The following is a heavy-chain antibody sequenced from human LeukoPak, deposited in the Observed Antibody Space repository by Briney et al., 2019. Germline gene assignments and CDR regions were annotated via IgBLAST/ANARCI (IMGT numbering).Heavy chain of an antibody. J-gene: IGHJ4*02. D-gene: IGHD3-10*01. CDR1: GFTVSSNY. Sequence: GGSLRLSCAASGFTVSSNYMSWVRQAPGKGLEWFSVIYSGGSTYYADSVKGRFTISRDNSKNTLYLQMNSLRAEDTAVYYCARDKATMVRGVIHILGVYWGQGTLVTVSS. CDR2: IYSGGST. V-gene: IGHV3-66*01. CDR3: ARDKATMVRGVIHILGVY.